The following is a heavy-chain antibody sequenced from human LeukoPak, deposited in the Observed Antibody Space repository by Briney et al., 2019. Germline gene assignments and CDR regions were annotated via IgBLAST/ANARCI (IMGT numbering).Heavy chain of an antibody. CDR2: IYDSGKT. D-gene: IGHD4-11*01. CDR3: ARGGGTLDYWGQGTLVTVSSGESSQPLSDY. CDR1: GDSISSYY. J-gene: IGHJ4*02. Sequence: PSETLSLTCTVSGDSISSYYWSWIRQPPGKGLEWIGYIYDSGKTNYNASLISRVTISVDTSKNQFSLKLTSVTPADTVVYYCARGGGTLDYWGQGTLVTVSSGESSQPLSDYWGQGTLVTVSS. V-gene: IGHV4-59*01.